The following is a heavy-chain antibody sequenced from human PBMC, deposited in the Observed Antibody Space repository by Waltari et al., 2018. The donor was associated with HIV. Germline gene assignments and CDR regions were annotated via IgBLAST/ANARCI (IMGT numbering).Heavy chain of an antibody. J-gene: IGHJ6*02. CDR1: GGTFSRYA. CDR3: ARYSSSSWTYYYYYAMDV. Sequence: QVQLVQSGAAVKKPGSSVKVSCRASGGTFSRYAISWVRQAPGQGLEWMGGIIPIFGTANNAQEFQGRVTITADESTSTAYMELTSLRSEDTAVYYCARYSSSSWTYYYYYAMDVWGQGTTVTVSS. V-gene: IGHV1-69*01. CDR2: IIPIFGTA. D-gene: IGHD6-13*01.